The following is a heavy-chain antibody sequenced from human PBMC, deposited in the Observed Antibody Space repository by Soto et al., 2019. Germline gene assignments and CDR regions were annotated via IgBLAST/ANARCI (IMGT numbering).Heavy chain of an antibody. D-gene: IGHD3-16*01. CDR3: ASWGRWLQSQRWFDP. CDR1: GGSISSYY. CDR2: IYYSGST. V-gene: IGHV4-59*08. J-gene: IGHJ5*02. Sequence: PSETLSLTCTVSGGSISSYYWSWIRQPPGKGLEWIGYIYYSGSTNYNPSLKSRVTISVDTSKNQFSLKLSSVTAADTAVYYCASWGRWLQSQRWFDPWGQGTLVTSPQ.